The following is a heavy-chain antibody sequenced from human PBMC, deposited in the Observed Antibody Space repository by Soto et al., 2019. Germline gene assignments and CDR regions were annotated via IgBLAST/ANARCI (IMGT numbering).Heavy chain of an antibody. J-gene: IGHJ4*02. D-gene: IGHD3-3*01. CDR1: GGSISSGGYS. V-gene: IGHV4-30-2*01. Sequence: QLQLQESGSGLVKPSQTLSLTCAVSGGSISSGGYSWSWIRQPPGKGLEWIGYIYHSGSTYYNPSLKSRVTISVDRSKNQFSLKLSSVTAADTAVYYCARATGYYDFWSGYYRDYYFDYWGQGTLVTVSS. CDR3: ARATGYYDFWSGYYRDYYFDY. CDR2: IYHSGST.